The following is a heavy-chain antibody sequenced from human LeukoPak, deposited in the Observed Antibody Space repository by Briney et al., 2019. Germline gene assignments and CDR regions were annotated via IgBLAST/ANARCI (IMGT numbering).Heavy chain of an antibody. D-gene: IGHD3-3*01. CDR2: IYSGGST. CDR1: GFTVSSTY. J-gene: IGHJ4*02. Sequence: PGRSLRLSCAASGFTVSSTYMSWVRQTPGKGLEWVSVIYSGGSTYYADSVKGRFTISRDNSKNTLYLQMNSLRAEDTAVYYCARDLLEWYFDYWGQGTLVTVSS. CDR3: ARDLLEWYFDY. V-gene: IGHV3-66*01.